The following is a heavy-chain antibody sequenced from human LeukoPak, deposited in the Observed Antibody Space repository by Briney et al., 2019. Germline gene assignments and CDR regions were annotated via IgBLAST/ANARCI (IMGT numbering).Heavy chain of an antibody. CDR2: ISSSSSTI. CDR1: GFTFANAW. D-gene: IGHD3-16*02. Sequence: PGGSLRLSCAASGFTFANAWMSWVRQAPGKGLEWVSYISSSSSTIYYADSVKGRFTISRDNAKNSLYLQMDSLGAEDTAVYYCARDYGGAIFYWGQGTLVTVSS. V-gene: IGHV3-48*04. J-gene: IGHJ4*02. CDR3: ARDYGGAIFY.